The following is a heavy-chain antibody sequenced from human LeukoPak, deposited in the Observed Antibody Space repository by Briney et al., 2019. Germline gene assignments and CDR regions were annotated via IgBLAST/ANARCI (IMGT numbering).Heavy chain of an antibody. CDR1: GFTFSSYN. D-gene: IGHD3-22*01. V-gene: IGHV3-21*01. CDR3: ARDFDYYDSSGYYSMDY. J-gene: IGHJ4*02. CDR2: ISSSSSYI. Sequence: GGSLRLSCAASGFTFSSYNMNWVRQAPGKGLEWVSSISSSSSYIYYADSVKGRFTISRDNAKNSLYLQMNSLRAEDTAVYYCARDFDYYDSSGYYSMDYWGQGTLVTVSS.